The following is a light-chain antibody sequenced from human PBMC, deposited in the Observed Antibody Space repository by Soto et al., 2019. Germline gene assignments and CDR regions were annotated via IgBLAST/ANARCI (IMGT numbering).Light chain of an antibody. V-gene: IGKV1-5*01. CDR3: QQYKNYSPST. J-gene: IGKJ2*01. Sequence: DIEMTQSPSTLSASVGDRVTVTGRASQSIGNLLAWYQQKPGKAPNLLISDASNLESGVPSRFSGSGSETEFTLTITSLQPEDFATYYCQQYKNYSPSTFGQGTKLDI. CDR2: DAS. CDR1: QSIGNL.